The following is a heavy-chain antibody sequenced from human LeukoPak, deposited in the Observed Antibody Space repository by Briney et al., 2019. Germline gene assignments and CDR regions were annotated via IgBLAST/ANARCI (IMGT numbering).Heavy chain of an antibody. CDR2: INPNSGGT. V-gene: IGHV1-2*02. Sequence: ASVKVSCKASGYTFTCYYMHWVRQAPGQGLEWMGWINPNSGGTNYAQKFQGRVTMTRYTSISTAYMELSRLRSDDTAVYYCARARVAGLMEDYFDDWGQGTLVTVSS. J-gene: IGHJ4*02. CDR3: ARARVAGLMEDYFDD. D-gene: IGHD6-19*01. CDR1: GYTFTCYY.